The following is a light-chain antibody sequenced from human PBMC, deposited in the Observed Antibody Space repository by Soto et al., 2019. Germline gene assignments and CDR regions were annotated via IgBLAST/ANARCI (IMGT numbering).Light chain of an antibody. CDR2: EVS. CDR1: SSDVDTYKY. CDR3: CSYAGSTTRVQ. V-gene: IGLV2-14*01. J-gene: IGLJ2*01. Sequence: QSALTQHASVSGSPGQSITISCTGTSSDVDTYKYVSWYQQHPGKAPKLMIYEVSYRPSGVSDRFSGSKSGNTASLTISGLQAEDEADYYCCSYAGSTTRVQFGGGTKVTVL.